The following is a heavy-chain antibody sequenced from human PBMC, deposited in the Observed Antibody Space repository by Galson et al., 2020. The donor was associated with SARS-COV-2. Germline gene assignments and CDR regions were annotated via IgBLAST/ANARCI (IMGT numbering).Heavy chain of an antibody. V-gene: IGHV5-51*01. CDR3: ARLGGGNSGWTFDT. J-gene: IGHJ4*02. CDR1: ESSFTTYW. CDR2: IYPGDSDT. D-gene: IGHD6-19*01. Sequence: GESLKISCKGSESSFTTYWIGWVRQMSGEGLEWMGLIYPGDSDTRYSPSFQGQITISVDKSINTAYLQWSSLKASDTAMYYCARLGGGNSGWTFDTWGQGTLVTVSS.